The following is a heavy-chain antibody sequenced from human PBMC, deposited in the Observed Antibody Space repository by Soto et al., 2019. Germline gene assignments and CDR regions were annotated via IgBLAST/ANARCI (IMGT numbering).Heavy chain of an antibody. V-gene: IGHV3-33*01. CDR1: GFTFSNFG. J-gene: IGHJ4*02. Sequence: QVQVVESGGGVVQPGTSLRLSCAASGFTFSNFGMHWVRQAPGKGLEWVAVIWHDGKNKYYADSAKGRFTISRDNSKNTLYLQRNSRRAEDTAVYYCARDPGQDEAMDYWGQGTLVTVSS. CDR2: IWHDGKNK. CDR3: ARDPGQDEAMDY.